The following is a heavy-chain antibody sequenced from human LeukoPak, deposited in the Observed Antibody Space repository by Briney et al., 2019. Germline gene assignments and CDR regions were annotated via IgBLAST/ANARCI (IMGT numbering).Heavy chain of an antibody. CDR2: IKHDGSEK. J-gene: IGHJ4*02. V-gene: IGHV3-7*01. CDR3: ARHNYYHFDY. CDR1: GFTFSSYG. D-gene: IGHD1-1*01. Sequence: PGGSLRLSCVASGFTFSSYGMNWVRQAPGKGLEWVANIKHDGSEKYYVDSVRGRVTISRDNAKNSLYLQMNTLRAEDTAVYFCARHNYYHFDYWGQGTLVTVSS.